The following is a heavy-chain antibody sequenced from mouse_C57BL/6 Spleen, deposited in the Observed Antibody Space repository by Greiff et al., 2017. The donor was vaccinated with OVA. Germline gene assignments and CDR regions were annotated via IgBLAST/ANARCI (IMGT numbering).Heavy chain of an antibody. CDR3: AREHYYGSSYAMDY. V-gene: IGHV5-17*01. D-gene: IGHD1-1*01. Sequence: EVMLVESGGGLVKPGGSLKLSCAASGFTFSDYGMHWVCQAPEKGLEWVAYISSGSSTIYYADTVKGRFTIARDNAKNTLFLQMTSLRSEDTAMYYCAREHYYGSSYAMDYWGQGTSVTVSS. CDR1: GFTFSDYG. CDR2: ISSGSSTI. J-gene: IGHJ4*01.